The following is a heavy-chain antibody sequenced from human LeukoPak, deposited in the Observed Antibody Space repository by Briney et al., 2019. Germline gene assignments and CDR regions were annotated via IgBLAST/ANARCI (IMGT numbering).Heavy chain of an antibody. J-gene: IGHJ6*02. CDR2: ISYDGSNK. CDR1: GFTFSSYG. CDR3: ARDRFEAADSKPPPYYYYGMDV. Sequence: GGSLRLSCAASGFTFSSYGMHWVRQAPGKGLEWVAVISYDGSNKYYADSVKGRFTISRDNSKNTLYLQMNSLRAEDTAVYYCARDRFEAADSKPPPYYYYGMDVWGQGTTVTVSS. V-gene: IGHV3-30*03. D-gene: IGHD6-13*01.